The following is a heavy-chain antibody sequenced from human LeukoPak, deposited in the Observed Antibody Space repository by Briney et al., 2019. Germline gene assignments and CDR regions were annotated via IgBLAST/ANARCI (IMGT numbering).Heavy chain of an antibody. CDR3: ARGEFRVPELRFDP. V-gene: IGHV3-30*19. D-gene: IGHD1-14*01. J-gene: IGHJ5*02. CDR2: ISYDGSNK. Sequence: GRSLRLSCAASGFTFSSYGMHWVRQAPGKGLEWVAVISYDGSNKYYADSVKGRFTISRDNSKNTLYLQMNSLRAEDTAVYYCARGEFRVPELRFDPWGQGTLVTVSS. CDR1: GFTFSSYG.